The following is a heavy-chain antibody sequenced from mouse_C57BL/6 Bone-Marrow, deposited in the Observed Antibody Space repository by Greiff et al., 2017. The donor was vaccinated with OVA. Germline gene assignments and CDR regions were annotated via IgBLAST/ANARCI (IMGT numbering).Heavy chain of an antibody. CDR2: INPSTGGT. Sequence: EVKLMESGPELVKPGASVKISCKASGYSFTGYYMNWVKQSPEKSLEWIGEINPSTGGTTYNQKFKAKATLTVDKSSSTAYMQLKSLTSEDSAVYYCARRSWYFDVWGTGTTVTVSS. CDR1: GYSFTGYY. J-gene: IGHJ1*03. V-gene: IGHV1-42*01. CDR3: ARRSWYFDV.